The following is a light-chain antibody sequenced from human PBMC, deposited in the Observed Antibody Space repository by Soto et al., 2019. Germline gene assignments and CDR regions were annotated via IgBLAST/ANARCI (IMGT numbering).Light chain of an antibody. V-gene: IGKV3-20*01. J-gene: IGKJ2*01. CDR2: GAS. Sequence: EIVLTQSPGTLSLSPGERATLSCRAGQSVSSSYLAWYQQKPGQTPRLLIYGASNRATGIPDRFSGSGSGTDFTLTISRLEPEDFAVYYRQQYGSSPYTFGQGTKLEIK. CDR1: QSVSSSY. CDR3: QQYGSSPYT.